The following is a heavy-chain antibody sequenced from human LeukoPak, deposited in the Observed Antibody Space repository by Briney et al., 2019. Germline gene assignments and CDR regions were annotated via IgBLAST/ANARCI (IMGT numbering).Heavy chain of an antibody. D-gene: IGHD1-7*01. CDR1: GFTFSSYA. J-gene: IGHJ6*03. CDR2: ISGRGGST. Sequence: PGGSLRLSCAASGFTFSSYAMSWVRQAPGEGLEWVSAISGRGGSTYYADSVKDRFTISRYKSKNTLYLQRNSLRADDTAVYYCAKRRGLELTYYYHMDVWGKGTTVTVSS. V-gene: IGHV3-23*01. CDR3: AKRRGLELTYYYHMDV.